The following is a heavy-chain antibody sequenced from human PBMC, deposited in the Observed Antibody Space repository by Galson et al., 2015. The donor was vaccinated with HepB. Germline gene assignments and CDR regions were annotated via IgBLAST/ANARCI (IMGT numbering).Heavy chain of an antibody. Sequence: LRLSCAASGFTFSGYTLHWVRQDPGQGLEWVAGISYDGGSNHYADAVKGRFSISRDNSKSTLYLQMNSLRTEDTAVYYCARDSDYVWGSYRYKNALDIWGQGTMVTVSS. J-gene: IGHJ3*02. CDR3: ARDSDYVWGSYRYKNALDI. CDR1: GFTFSGYT. CDR2: ISYDGGSN. V-gene: IGHV3-30*04. D-gene: IGHD3-16*02.